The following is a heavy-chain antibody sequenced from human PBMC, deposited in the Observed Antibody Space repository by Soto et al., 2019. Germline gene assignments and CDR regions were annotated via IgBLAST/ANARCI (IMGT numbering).Heavy chain of an antibody. CDR3: ARDRGAASDIRYYYYGIDV. Sequence: EVQLVESGGGLVKPGGSLRLSCAASGFIFDIYSMTWVRQAPGKGLEWVSSISSSSSYIYYADSGKGRFTISRDNAENSLYLQMSSLRADDTAVYYCARDRGAASDIRYYYYGIDVWGQGTTVTVSS. D-gene: IGHD3-10*01. CDR2: ISSSSSYI. CDR1: GFIFDIYS. V-gene: IGHV3-21*01. J-gene: IGHJ6*02.